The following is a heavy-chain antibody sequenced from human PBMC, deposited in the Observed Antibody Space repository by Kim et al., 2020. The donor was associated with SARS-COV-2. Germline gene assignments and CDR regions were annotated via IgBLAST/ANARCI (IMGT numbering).Heavy chain of an antibody. D-gene: IGHD1-26*01. J-gene: IGHJ2*01. CDR1: GGSISSYY. CDR3: ARDAGIVGATEYFDL. Sequence: SETLSLTCTVSGGSISSYYWSWIRQPPGKGLEWIGYIYYSGSTNYNPSLKSRVTIPVDTSKNQFSLKLSSGPAADTAVYYCARDAGIVGATEYFDLWGRGTLVTVSS. CDR2: IYYSGST. V-gene: IGHV4-59*01.